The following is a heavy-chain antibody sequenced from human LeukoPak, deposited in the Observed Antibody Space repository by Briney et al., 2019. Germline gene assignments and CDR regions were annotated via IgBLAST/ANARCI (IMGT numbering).Heavy chain of an antibody. D-gene: IGHD1-26*01. Sequence: SETLSLTCTVSGGSISSYYWSWLRQPPGKGLEWFGYIYYSGSTNYNPSLKSRVTISVDASKNQFSLKLSSVIAADTAVYYCARTKSQSGSYRYYFDSWGQGTLVTVSS. J-gene: IGHJ4*02. CDR3: ARTKSQSGSYRYYFDS. CDR2: IYYSGST. V-gene: IGHV4-59*01. CDR1: GGSISSYY.